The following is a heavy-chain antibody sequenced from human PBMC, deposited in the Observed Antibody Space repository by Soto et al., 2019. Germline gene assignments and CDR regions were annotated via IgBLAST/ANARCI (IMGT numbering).Heavy chain of an antibody. Sequence: QVQLVQSGAEVKKPGSSVKVSCKASGGTFSSYAISWVRQAPGQGLEWMGGIIPIFGTANYAQKFQGRVTITADESKRTVYIELSRLRSEDTAVYYCARVGGTMIAPIDYWGQGTLVPVSS. J-gene: IGHJ4*02. D-gene: IGHD3-22*01. CDR2: IIPIFGTA. CDR3: ARVGGTMIAPIDY. V-gene: IGHV1-69*01. CDR1: GGTFSSYA.